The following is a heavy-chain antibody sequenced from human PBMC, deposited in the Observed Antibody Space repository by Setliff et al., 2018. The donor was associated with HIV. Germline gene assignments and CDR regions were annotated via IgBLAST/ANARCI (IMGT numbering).Heavy chain of an antibody. V-gene: IGHV1-18*04. CDR2: ISSYTSNT. D-gene: IGHD5-12*01. CDR3: ARRGDGYTFDY. J-gene: IGHJ4*02. CDR1: GGTFRNYA. Sequence: ASVKVSCKASGGTFRNYAISWVRQAPGQGLEWMGWISSYTSNTNYAQKLQGRVTMTTDTSTSTAYMDLRSLRSDDTAVYYCARRGDGYTFDYWGQGTLVTVSS.